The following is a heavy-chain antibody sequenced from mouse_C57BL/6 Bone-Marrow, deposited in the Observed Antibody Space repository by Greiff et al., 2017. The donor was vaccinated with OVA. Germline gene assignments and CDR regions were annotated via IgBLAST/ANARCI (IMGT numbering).Heavy chain of an antibody. D-gene: IGHD2-4*01. CDR3: ARSYDYDDYFDY. Sequence: EVKVVESGPGMVKPSQSLPLTCTVTGYSITSGYDWHWIRHFPGNKLEWMGYISYSGSTNYNPSLKSRISITHDTSKNHFFLKLNSVTTEDTATYYCARSYDYDDYFDYWGQGTTLTVSS. CDR1: GYSITSGYD. CDR2: ISYSGST. J-gene: IGHJ2*01. V-gene: IGHV3-1*01.